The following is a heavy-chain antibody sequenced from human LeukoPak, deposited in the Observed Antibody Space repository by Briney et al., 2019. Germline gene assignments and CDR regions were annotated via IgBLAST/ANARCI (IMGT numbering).Heavy chain of an antibody. Sequence: SETLSLTCTVSGASVSSGSYYWSWIRQPPGKGLEWIGYIYYSGSTNYNPSLKSRVTISVDTSKNQFCLKLSSVTAADTAVYYCARGSRGYTYGWGQGTLVTVSS. CDR3: ARGSRGYTYG. CDR1: GASVSSGSYY. D-gene: IGHD5-18*01. V-gene: IGHV4-61*01. J-gene: IGHJ4*02. CDR2: IYYSGST.